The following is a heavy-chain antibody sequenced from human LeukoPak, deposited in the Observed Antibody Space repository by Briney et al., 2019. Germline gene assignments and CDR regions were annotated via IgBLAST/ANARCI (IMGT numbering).Heavy chain of an antibody. D-gene: IGHD2-2*02. J-gene: IGHJ6*03. Sequence: SSETLSLTCAVYGGSFSGYYWSWIRRPPGKGLERIGEINHSGSTNYNPSLKSRVTISVDTSKNQFSLKLSSVTAADTAVYYCARGRYCSGTSCYTGVFGYYYYMDVWGKGTTVTVSS. CDR2: INHSGST. CDR3: ARGRYCSGTSCYTGVFGYYYYMDV. CDR1: GGSFSGYY. V-gene: IGHV4-34*01.